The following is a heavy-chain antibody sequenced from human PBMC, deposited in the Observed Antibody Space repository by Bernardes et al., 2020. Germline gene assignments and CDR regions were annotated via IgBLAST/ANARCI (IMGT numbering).Heavy chain of an antibody. J-gene: IGHJ4*02. CDR2: IKQGGSEK. D-gene: IGHD3-22*01. CDR1: GFTFSNSW. V-gene: IGHV3-7*01. Sequence: GRSLRLFCAASGFTFSNSWMAWVRQAPGKGLEWVAYIKQGGSEKYYVDSVKGRFTISRDNATNSLYLQMNSLRVEDPAVYYCARTPYDSSGYPNLWGQGTLVTVSS. CDR3: ARTPYDSSGYPNL.